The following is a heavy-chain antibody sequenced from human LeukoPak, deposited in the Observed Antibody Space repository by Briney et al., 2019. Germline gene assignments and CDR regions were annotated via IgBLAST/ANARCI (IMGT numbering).Heavy chain of an antibody. D-gene: IGHD3-9*01. Sequence: PSETLSLTCAVYGGSFSGYYWSWIRQPPGKGLEWIGEINHSGSTNYNSSLKSRVTISVDTSKNQFSLKLSSVTAADTAVYYCARHKRQYFDWALKYYFDYWGQGTLVTVSS. CDR3: ARHKRQYFDWALKYYFDY. J-gene: IGHJ4*02. CDR1: GGSFSGYY. V-gene: IGHV4-34*01. CDR2: INHSGST.